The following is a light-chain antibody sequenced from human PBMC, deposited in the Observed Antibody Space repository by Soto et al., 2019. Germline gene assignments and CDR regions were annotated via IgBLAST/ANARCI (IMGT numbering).Light chain of an antibody. Sequence: EIVLTQSPGTLSLSPGERATLSCRASQSVSSSYLAWYQQKAGQPHRLLIYGPSIRATCIPAWFSGSGSGTDFTLTISRLAPEDFAEYYCQQYSSSPRTFGQGTKVEIK. CDR2: GPS. V-gene: IGKV3-20*01. CDR3: QQYSSSPRT. CDR1: QSVSSSY. J-gene: IGKJ1*01.